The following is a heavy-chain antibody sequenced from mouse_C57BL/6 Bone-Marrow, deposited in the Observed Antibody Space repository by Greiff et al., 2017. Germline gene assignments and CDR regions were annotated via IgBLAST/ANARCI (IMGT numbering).Heavy chain of an antibody. Sequence: QVQLKQPGAELVKPGASVKLSCKASGYTFTSYWMHWVKQRPGQGLEWIGMIHPNSGSTNYNEKFKSKATLTVDKSSSTAYMQLSSLTSEDSAVYYCARRLWLRRGYWGQGTLVTVSA. V-gene: IGHV1-64*01. CDR3: ARRLWLRRGY. D-gene: IGHD2-2*01. CDR1: GYTFTSYW. J-gene: IGHJ3*01. CDR2: IHPNSGST.